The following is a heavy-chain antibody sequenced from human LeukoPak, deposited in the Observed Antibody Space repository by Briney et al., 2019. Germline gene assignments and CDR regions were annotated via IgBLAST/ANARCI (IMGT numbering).Heavy chain of an antibody. Sequence: GGSLSLSCATSGFTFGSDWMHWVRQAPGKGLVWVLSINGDGSSTNYADSVRGRFAISRDNAKNTLYLQMNSLRAEDTALYYCARWKYAFDIWGQGALVTVSS. V-gene: IGHV3-74*01. J-gene: IGHJ3*02. CDR3: ARWKYAFDI. D-gene: IGHD1-1*01. CDR2: INGDGSST. CDR1: GFTFGSDW.